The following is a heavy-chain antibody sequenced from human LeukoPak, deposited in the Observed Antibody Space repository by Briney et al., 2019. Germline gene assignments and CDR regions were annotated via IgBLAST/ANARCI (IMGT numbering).Heavy chain of an antibody. CDR3: AKGLLRFLEWTFDP. D-gene: IGHD3-3*01. V-gene: IGHV3-30*02. Sequence: PEGSLRLSCAASGFTFSSYGMHWVRQAPGKGLEWVAFRRFDGSNKYYADSVKDRFTISRDNSKTTVYLQMNSLRAEDTAVYYCAKGLLRFLEWTFDPWGQGTLVTVSS. J-gene: IGHJ5*02. CDR1: GFTFSSYG. CDR2: RRFDGSNK.